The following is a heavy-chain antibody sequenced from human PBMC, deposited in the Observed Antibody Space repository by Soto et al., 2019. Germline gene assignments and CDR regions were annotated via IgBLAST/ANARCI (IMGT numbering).Heavy chain of an antibody. D-gene: IGHD2-21*02. V-gene: IGHV3-7*03. J-gene: IGHJ2*01. CDR2: IKQDGSEK. Sequence: LRLSCAASGFTFSSYWMSWVRQAPGKGLEWVANIKQDGSEKYYVDSVKGRFTISRDNAKNSLYLQMNSLRAEDTALYYCAKSDLYWYFDLWGRGTLVTVSS. CDR1: GFTFSSYW. CDR3: AKSDLYWYFDL.